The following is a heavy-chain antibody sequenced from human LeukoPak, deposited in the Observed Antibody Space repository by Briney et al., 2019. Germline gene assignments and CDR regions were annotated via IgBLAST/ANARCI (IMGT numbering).Heavy chain of an antibody. Sequence: GASVKVSCKASGYTFTGSYMHWVRQAPGQGLEWMGGIIPICGTANYAQKFQVRVTITAYEYTSTAYMELSSLRSEDTAVYYCAGRTSDGSGASWFDPWGQGTLVTVSS. D-gene: IGHD3-10*01. CDR1: GYTFTGSY. J-gene: IGHJ5*02. CDR2: IIPICGTA. V-gene: IGHV1-69*13. CDR3: AGRTSDGSGASWFDP.